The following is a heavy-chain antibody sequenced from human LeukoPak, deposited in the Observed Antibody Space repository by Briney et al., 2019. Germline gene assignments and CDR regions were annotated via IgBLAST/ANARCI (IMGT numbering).Heavy chain of an antibody. CDR2: INSEGTGT. J-gene: IGHJ4*02. V-gene: IGHV3-74*01. D-gene: IGHD6-19*01. CDR3: AKDLSLRSSDWYPGFDY. CDR1: GINLTNYW. Sequence: GGSLRLSCAVSGINLTNYWMHWVRQAPGKGLVWVSRINSEGTGTSYADSVKGRFTISRDTAKNTVFLQMNSLRAEDTAVYYCAKDLSLRSSDWYPGFDYWGQGTLVTVSS.